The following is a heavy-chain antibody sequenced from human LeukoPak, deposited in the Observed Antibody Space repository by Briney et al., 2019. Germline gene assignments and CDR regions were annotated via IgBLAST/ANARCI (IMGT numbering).Heavy chain of an antibody. Sequence: NTAQTLSLTCTVSGGSINSGSYYGSWIRQPAGKGLEWIGRIYTSESTNYTPSLKSRVTISVDTSKNQFSLKLSSVTAADTAVYYCARDWSCSGGSCYSGDWFDPWGQGTLVTVSS. V-gene: IGHV4-61*02. CDR1: GGSINSGSYY. CDR2: IYTSEST. D-gene: IGHD2-15*01. J-gene: IGHJ5*02. CDR3: ARDWSCSGGSCYSGDWFDP.